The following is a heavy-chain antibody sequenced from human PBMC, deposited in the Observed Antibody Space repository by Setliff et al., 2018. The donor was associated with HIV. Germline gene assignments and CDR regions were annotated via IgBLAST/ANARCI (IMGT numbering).Heavy chain of an antibody. CDR1: GGSFSGYY. V-gene: IGHV4-34*01. CDR2: INHSGST. CDR3: ARDGTYCSGGTCGKIFDY. Sequence: PSETLSLTCAVYGGSFSGYYWSWIRQPPGKGLEWIGEINHSGSTNYNPSLKSRVTISVDTSKNQVSLKLDSVTAADTAVYYCARDGTYCSGGTCGKIFDYWGQGTLVTVSS. J-gene: IGHJ4*02. D-gene: IGHD2-15*01.